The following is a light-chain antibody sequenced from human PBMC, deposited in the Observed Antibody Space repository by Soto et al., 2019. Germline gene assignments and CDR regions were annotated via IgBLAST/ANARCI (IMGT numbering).Light chain of an antibody. V-gene: IGKV3-11*01. CDR2: DAS. CDR3: QQRSNWPSIT. J-gene: IGKJ5*01. Sequence: EIVLTQSPATLSLSRGERATLSCRASQSVSTYLAWYQQKPGQAPRLLISDASNRATGIPVRFSGSGSGTDFTLTISSLEAEDSAVYYCQQRSNWPSITFGQGTRLEIK. CDR1: QSVSTY.